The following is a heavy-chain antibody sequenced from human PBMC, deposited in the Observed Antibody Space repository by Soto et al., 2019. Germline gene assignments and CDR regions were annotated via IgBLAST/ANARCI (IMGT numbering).Heavy chain of an antibody. Sequence: QVQLVQSGAEVKKSGASVRVSCKASGYTFTGYYIHWVRQAPGQGPEWMGEIGPNRGDTRYAQKFQGRVTMTRDTSITTVYMELSNLSPDDTAVYYCGRGRSGEVVVFYWGQGNLVTVYS. J-gene: IGHJ4*02. V-gene: IGHV1-2*02. CDR2: IGPNRGDT. CDR1: GYTFTGYY. D-gene: IGHD3-16*02. CDR3: GRGRSGEVVVFY.